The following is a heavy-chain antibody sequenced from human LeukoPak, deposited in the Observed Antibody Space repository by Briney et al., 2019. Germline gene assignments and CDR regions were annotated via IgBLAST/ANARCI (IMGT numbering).Heavy chain of an antibody. CDR2: ICDSGRTI. CDR1: GFTFSDYY. V-gene: IGHV3-11*01. D-gene: IGHD3-22*01. J-gene: IGHJ4*02. Sequence: GGSLRLSCAASGFTFSDYYLSWIRQAPGKGLEWVSYICDSGRTIYYADSVKGRFTISRDNAKNSVYLQMNNLGAEDTAVYYCARDRLGDYDHSGYYDKWGQGTLVTVSS. CDR3: ARDRLGDYDHSGYYDK.